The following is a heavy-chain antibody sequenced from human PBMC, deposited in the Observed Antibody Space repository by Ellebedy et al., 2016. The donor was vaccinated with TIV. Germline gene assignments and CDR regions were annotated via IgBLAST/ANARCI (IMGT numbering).Heavy chain of an antibody. CDR1: GGSISSYY. V-gene: IGHV4-59*12. J-gene: IGHJ5*02. D-gene: IGHD6-19*01. Sequence: MPSETLSLTCTVSGGSISSYYWSWIRQPPGKGLEWIGYIYYSGSTNYNPSLKSRVTMSVDTSKNQFSLKLSSVTAADTAVYYCAKVRIAVAGTGWFDPWGQGTLVTVSS. CDR3: AKVRIAVAGTGWFDP. CDR2: IYYSGST.